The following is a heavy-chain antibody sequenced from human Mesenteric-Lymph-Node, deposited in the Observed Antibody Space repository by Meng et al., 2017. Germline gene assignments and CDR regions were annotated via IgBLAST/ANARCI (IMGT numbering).Heavy chain of an antibody. V-gene: IGHV3-21*01. D-gene: IGHD3-10*01. CDR2: ISSSSSYI. CDR1: GFTFSSYS. Sequence: GGSLRLPGAALGFTFSSYSMNWVRQAPGKGLEWVSSISSSSSYIYYADSVKGRFTISRDNAKNSLYLQMNSLRAEDTAVYYCARGRGPMVRGGIYPFDYWGQGTLVTVSS. J-gene: IGHJ4*02. CDR3: ARGRGPMVRGGIYPFDY.